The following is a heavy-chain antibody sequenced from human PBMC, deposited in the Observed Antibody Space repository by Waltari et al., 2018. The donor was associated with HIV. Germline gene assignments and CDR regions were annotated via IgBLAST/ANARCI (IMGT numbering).Heavy chain of an antibody. V-gene: IGHV3-21*01. CDR3: ARDFWGGYYYGMDV. Sequence: EVQLVESGGGLVKPGGSLRLSCAASGFTFRRFRMNWVRQAPGKGLEWVSSISSSSSYIYYADSVKGRFTISRDNAKNSLYLQMNSLRAEDTAVYYCARDFWGGYYYGMDVWGQGTTVTVSS. J-gene: IGHJ6*02. CDR2: ISSSSSYI. CDR1: GFTFRRFR. D-gene: IGHD3-16*01.